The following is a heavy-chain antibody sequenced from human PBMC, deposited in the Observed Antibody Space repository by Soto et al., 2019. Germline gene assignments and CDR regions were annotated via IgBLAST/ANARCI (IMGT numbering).Heavy chain of an antibody. CDR2: IWYDGSNK. Sequence: ESVGGVVQPGRSLRLSCAASGFTFSSYGMHWVRQAPGKGLEWVAVIWYDGSNKYYADSVKGRFTISRDNSKNTLYLQMNSLRAEDTAVYYCARDLDYGDYYYYGMDVWGQGTTVTVSS. CDR3: ARDLDYGDYYYYGMDV. J-gene: IGHJ6*02. D-gene: IGHD4-17*01. V-gene: IGHV3-33*01. CDR1: GFTFSSYG.